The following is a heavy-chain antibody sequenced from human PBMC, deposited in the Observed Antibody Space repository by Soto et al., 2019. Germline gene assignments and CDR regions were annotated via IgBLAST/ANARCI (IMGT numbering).Heavy chain of an antibody. CDR2: IYYSGST. D-gene: IGHD2-15*01. J-gene: IGHJ3*02. CDR1: GGSISSYY. Sequence: SETLSLSCTVSGGSISSYYGSWIRQPPGKGLEWIGYIYYSGSTNYNPSLKSRVTISVDTSKNQYSLKLSSVTAADTAVYYCARLIAANWGYCSGGSCPDAFDIWGQGTMVTVSS. CDR3: ARLIAANWGYCSGGSCPDAFDI. V-gene: IGHV4-59*01.